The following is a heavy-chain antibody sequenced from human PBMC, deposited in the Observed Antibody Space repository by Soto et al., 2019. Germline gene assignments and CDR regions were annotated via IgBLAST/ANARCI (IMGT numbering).Heavy chain of an antibody. V-gene: IGHV1-69*01. CDR3: ANVRMGRSFYHYYAMDV. D-gene: IGHD1-26*01. J-gene: IGHJ6*02. CDR1: GYSFTSYW. CDR2: IIPIFGTA. Sequence: HGESLKISCKGSGYSFTSYWISWVRQAPGQGLEWMGGIIPIFGTANYAQKFQGRVTITADESTSTAYMELSSLRSEDTAVYYCANVRMGRSFYHYYAMDVWGQGTTVTVSS.